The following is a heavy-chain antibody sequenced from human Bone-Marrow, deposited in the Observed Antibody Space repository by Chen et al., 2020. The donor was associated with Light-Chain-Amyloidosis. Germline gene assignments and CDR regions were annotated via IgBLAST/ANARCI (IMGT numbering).Heavy chain of an antibody. CDR3: AKAVARWLLLQPDY. D-gene: IGHD5-12*01. V-gene: IGHV3-30*02. CDR2: IRNDGSNK. CDR1: GSTFSSYG. Sequence: QVQLVESGGGVVQPGGSLRLSCAASGSTFSSYGMHWVRQAPGKGLEWVAFIRNDGSNKYYADSVKGRFTISRDNSKNTLYLQMNSLRAEDTAVYFCAKAVARWLLLQPDYWGQGTLVTVSS. J-gene: IGHJ4*02.